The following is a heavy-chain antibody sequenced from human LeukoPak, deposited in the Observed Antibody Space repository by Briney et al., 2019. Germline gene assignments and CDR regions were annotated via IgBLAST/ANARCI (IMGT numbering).Heavy chain of an antibody. J-gene: IGHJ4*02. CDR3: GRDRQGVEQLVDY. CDR2: ISSSGSTI. D-gene: IGHD6-6*01. CDR1: GFTFRSYE. Sequence: PGGSLRLSCAASGFTFRSYEMNWVRQAPGKGLEWVSFISSSGSTIYYADSVKGRFTISRDNAKNSLHLQMNSLRAEDTAVYYCGRDRQGVEQLVDYWGQGALVTVSS. V-gene: IGHV3-48*03.